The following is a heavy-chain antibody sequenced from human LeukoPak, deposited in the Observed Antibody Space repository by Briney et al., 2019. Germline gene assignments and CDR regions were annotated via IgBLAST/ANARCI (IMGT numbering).Heavy chain of an antibody. Sequence: GGSLRLSCAASGFTFSSYAMSWVRQAPGKGLEWVSSISGSGGSTYYADSVKGRFTISRDNAKNTLYLQMNSLRAEDTAVYYCAKAPTGTTVGKWFDPWGQGTLVTVSS. CDR3: AKAPTGTTVGKWFDP. J-gene: IGHJ5*02. D-gene: IGHD1-1*01. CDR2: ISGSGGST. CDR1: GFTFSSYA. V-gene: IGHV3-23*01.